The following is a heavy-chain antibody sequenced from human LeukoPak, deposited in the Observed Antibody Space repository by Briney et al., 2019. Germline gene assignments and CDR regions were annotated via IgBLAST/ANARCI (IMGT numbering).Heavy chain of an antibody. V-gene: IGHV3-30*03. CDR3: ARVAELDFWSGYTYGMDV. J-gene: IGHJ6*02. D-gene: IGHD3-3*01. CDR1: GFTFSSYG. Sequence: PGGSLRLSCAASGFTFSSYGMHWVRQAPGKGLEWVAVISYDGSNKYYADSVKGRFTISRDNSKNTLYLQMNSLRAEDTAVYYCARVAELDFWSGYTYGMDVWGQGTTVTVSS. CDR2: ISYDGSNK.